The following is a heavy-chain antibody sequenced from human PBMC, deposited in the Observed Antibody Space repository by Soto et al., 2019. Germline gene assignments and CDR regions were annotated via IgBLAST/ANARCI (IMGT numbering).Heavy chain of an antibody. CDR2: IWYDGSNK. V-gene: IGHV3-33*01. D-gene: IGHD6-6*01. CDR3: ARDGSSSSYYYYGMDV. CDR1: GFTFSSYG. Sequence: GGSLRLSCAASGFTFSSYGMHWVRQAPGKGLEWVAVIWYDGSNKYYADSVKGRFTISRDNSKNTLYLQMNSLRAEDTAVYYCARDGSSSSYYYYGMDVWDQGTTVTVSS. J-gene: IGHJ6*02.